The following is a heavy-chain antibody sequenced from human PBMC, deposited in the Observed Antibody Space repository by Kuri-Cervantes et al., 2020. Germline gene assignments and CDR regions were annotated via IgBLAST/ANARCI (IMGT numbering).Heavy chain of an antibody. CDR2: IFHSGST. CDR3: ARVTSASDYDFWSGYYPPDAFDI. D-gene: IGHD3-3*01. J-gene: IGHJ3*02. Sequence: SETLSLTCVVSGDSISSSNWWTWVRQPPGKGLEWIGEIFHSGSTNQNPSLKSRVTISVGKSKNQFSLKLSSVTAADTAVYYCARVTSASDYDFWSGYYPPDAFDIWGQGTMVTVSS. CDR1: GDSISSSNW. V-gene: IGHV4-4*02.